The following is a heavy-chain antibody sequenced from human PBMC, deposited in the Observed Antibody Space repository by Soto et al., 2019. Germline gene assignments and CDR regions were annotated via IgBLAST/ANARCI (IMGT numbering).Heavy chain of an antibody. D-gene: IGHD5-18*01. CDR2: VDWDDDK. CDR1: GFSLSTGGMC. Sequence: SCPTLVNPTQTLTLTCTFSGFSLSTGGMCVSWVRQPPGKALEWLALVDWDDDKYYITSLRTRLTISKDTSKNQVVLTMTNMDPVDTATYYCARTFNGYPDYWGQGTLVTVSS. CDR3: ARTFNGYPDY. J-gene: IGHJ4*02. V-gene: IGHV2-70*20.